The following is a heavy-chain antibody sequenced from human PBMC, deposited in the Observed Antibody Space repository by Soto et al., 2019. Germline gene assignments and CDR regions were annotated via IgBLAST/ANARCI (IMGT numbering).Heavy chain of an antibody. CDR2: ITPIFGTA. D-gene: IGHD2-15*01. CDR1: GGTFSSYA. CDR3: ATATAPQHCSPGTCYYDIDY. J-gene: IGHJ4*02. V-gene: IGHV1-69*13. Sequence: SVKVSCKASGGTFSSYAISWVRQAPGQGLEWMGGITPIFGTANYAQKFQGRVTITADESTSTAYMELSSLRSEDTAVYYCATATAPQHCSPGTCYYDIDYWGQGTLVTVSS.